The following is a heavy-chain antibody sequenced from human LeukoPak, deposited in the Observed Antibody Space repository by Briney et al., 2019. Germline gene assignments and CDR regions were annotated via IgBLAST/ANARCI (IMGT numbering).Heavy chain of an antibody. V-gene: IGHV3-48*04. CDR3: ARINVDTAMPYWGDYYYHMDV. Sequence: GGSLRLSSAASGFTFSSYSMNRVRQGPGKGLEWVSYISSSSRTIYYADSVKGRVTIPRDHANNSLHLQMNSQRAEDTAVYYCARINVDTAMPYWGDYYYHMDVWGKGTTVTVSS. D-gene: IGHD5-18*01. J-gene: IGHJ6*03. CDR1: GFTFSSYS. CDR2: ISSSSRTI.